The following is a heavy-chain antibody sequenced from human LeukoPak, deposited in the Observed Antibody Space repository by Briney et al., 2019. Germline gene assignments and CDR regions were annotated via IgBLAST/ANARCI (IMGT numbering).Heavy chain of an antibody. D-gene: IGHD6-19*01. CDR2: VSYSGST. V-gene: IGHV4-59*11. Sequence: SETLSLTCTVSGASISSHYWSWIRQSPGKGLEWIGYVSYSGSTDYNPSLKSRVTLSVDTSKNQISLRLSSVTAADTAVYYCTRDGGVAVTPLDFDFWGQGTLVIVSS. CDR1: GASISSHY. J-gene: IGHJ4*02. CDR3: TRDGGVAVTPLDFDF.